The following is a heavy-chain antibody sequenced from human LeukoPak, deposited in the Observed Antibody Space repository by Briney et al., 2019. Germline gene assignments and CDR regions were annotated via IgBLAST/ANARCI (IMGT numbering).Heavy chain of an antibody. CDR1: RRSLSGYY. J-gene: IGHJ4*02. CDR2: INHSGST. CDR3: ARGRVNDY. Sequence: PPETLSLTCVVYRRSLSGYYWSCIRHPPGKGLEWIGEINHSGSTNYNPSLKSRVTISVDTSKNQFSLKLSSVTAADTAVYYCARGRVNDYWGQGTLVTVSS. V-gene: IGHV4-34*01. D-gene: IGHD2-21*01.